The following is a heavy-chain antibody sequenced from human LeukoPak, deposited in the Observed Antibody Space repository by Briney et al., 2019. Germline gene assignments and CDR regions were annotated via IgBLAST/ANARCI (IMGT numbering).Heavy chain of an antibody. CDR2: ISRSGSTI. CDR3: ARFDYYYYYGMDV. CDR1: GFTFSNYE. V-gene: IGHV3-48*03. Sequence: GGSLRLSCEASGFTFSNYEMNWVRQAPGKGLEWISYISRSGSTIYYADSVKGRFTISRDNAKKSLYLQMDSLRVEDSALYYCARFDYYYYYGMDVWGHGTTLTVSS. J-gene: IGHJ6*02. D-gene: IGHD4/OR15-4a*01.